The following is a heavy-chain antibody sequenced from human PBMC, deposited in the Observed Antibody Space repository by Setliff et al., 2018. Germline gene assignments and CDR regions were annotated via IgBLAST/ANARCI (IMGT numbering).Heavy chain of an antibody. CDR3: AHSTDYYDSSGYYSTFDY. D-gene: IGHD3-22*01. J-gene: IGHJ4*02. CDR2: IYWDDDK. Sequence: SGPTLVNPTQTLTLTCTFSGFSLSTSGVGVGWIRQPPGKALEWLALIYWDDDKRYSPSLKSRLTITKDTSKNQVVLTMTNMDPVDTATNSCAHSTDYYDSSGYYSTFDYWGQGTLVTVSS. CDR1: GFSLSTSGVG. V-gene: IGHV2-5*02.